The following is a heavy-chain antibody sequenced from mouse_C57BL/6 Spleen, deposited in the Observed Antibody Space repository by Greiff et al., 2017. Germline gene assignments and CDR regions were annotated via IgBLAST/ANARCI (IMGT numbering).Heavy chain of an antibody. CDR2: INYDGSST. Sequence: EVKLVESEGGLVQPGSSMKLSCTASGFTFSDYYMAWVRQVPEKGLEWVANINYDGSSTYYLDSLKSRFIISRDNAKNILYLQMSSLKSEDTATYYCAREEENGFAYWGQGTLVTVSA. J-gene: IGHJ3*01. CDR3: AREEENGFAY. CDR1: GFTFSDYY. V-gene: IGHV5-16*01.